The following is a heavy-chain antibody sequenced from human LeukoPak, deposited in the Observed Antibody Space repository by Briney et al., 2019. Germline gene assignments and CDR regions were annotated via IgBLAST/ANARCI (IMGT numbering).Heavy chain of an antibody. Sequence: SQTLSLTCTVSGGSISSGDYYWSWIRQPPGKGLEWIGYIYYSGSTYYNPSLKSRVTISVDTSKNQFSLKLSSVTAADTAVYYCARAPLYDFWSGYWVHWGQGTLVTVSS. CDR2: IYYSGST. CDR1: GGSISSGDYY. J-gene: IGHJ4*02. D-gene: IGHD3-3*01. CDR3: ARAPLYDFWSGYWVH. V-gene: IGHV4-30-4*01.